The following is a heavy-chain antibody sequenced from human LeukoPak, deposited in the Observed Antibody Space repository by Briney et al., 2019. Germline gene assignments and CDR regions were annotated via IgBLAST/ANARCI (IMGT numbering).Heavy chain of an antibody. CDR1: GFTFSSYA. J-gene: IGHJ4*02. CDR3: ARYVRGPGAAAGAFDY. CDR2: ISYDGSNK. Sequence: GGSLRLSCAASGFTFSSYAMHWVRQAPGKGLEWVAVISYDGSNKYYADSVKGRFTISRDNSKNTLYLQMNSLRAEDTAVYYCARYVRGPGAAAGAFDYWGQGTLVTVSS. D-gene: IGHD6-13*01. V-gene: IGHV3-30-3*01.